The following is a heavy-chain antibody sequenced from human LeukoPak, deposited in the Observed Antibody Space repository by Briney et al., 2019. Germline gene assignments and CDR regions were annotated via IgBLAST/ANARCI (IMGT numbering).Heavy chain of an antibody. D-gene: IGHD2-2*01. Sequence: QPGGSLRLSCAASGFTFSNYWMSWVRQAPGKGLEWLANINQDGSEIYYVDSVKGRFTISRDNGKNSLYLQINSLRAEDTALYYCAKDQDSIIVDQIPNWFFYLGGGGPLAIVSS. V-gene: IGHV3-7*01. CDR1: GFTFSNYW. J-gene: IGHJ2*01. CDR2: INQDGSEI. CDR3: AKDQDSIIVDQIPNWFFYL.